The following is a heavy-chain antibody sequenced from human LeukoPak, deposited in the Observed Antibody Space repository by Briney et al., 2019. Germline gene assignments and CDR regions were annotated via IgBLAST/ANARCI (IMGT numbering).Heavy chain of an antibody. CDR1: GDSITGYS. V-gene: IGHV4-59*01. CDR3: VRGPYGSSISNWFDP. J-gene: IGHJ5*02. D-gene: IGHD3-10*01. Sequence: PSETLSLTCSVSGDSITGYSWSWIRQTPGKGLEWIGYIYYNGDTHYNPSLNSRLSMSVDTPKKQFSLNLRSVTAADTAVYYCVRGPYGSSISNWFDPWGQGLLVTVSS. CDR2: IYYNGDT.